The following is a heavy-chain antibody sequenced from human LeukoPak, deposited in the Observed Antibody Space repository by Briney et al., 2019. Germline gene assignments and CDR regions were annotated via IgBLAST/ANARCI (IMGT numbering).Heavy chain of an antibody. V-gene: IGHV5-51*01. CDR3: ARTRGSDYYDSSGQSMDLVS. D-gene: IGHD3-22*01. J-gene: IGHJ4*02. CDR1: GYSFTSYW. Sequence: GESLKISCKCAGYSFTSYWIGWVRQMPGKGLEWMGIIYPGDSDTRYSPSFQGQVTISADKSIITAYLQWSSLKASDTAMYYCARTRGSDYYDSSGQSMDLVSWGQGTLVTVSS. CDR2: IYPGDSDT.